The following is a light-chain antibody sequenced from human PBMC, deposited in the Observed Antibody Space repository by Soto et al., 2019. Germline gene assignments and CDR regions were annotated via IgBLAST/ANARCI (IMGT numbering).Light chain of an antibody. Sequence: EIVMTQSPATLSVSPGERATLSCRASQSLNGNLAWYQQKPGQGPRLLIYGASTRATGIPARFSGSGSGTAFTLTSSSLQSEDCAVYHCQQYNKWPLTFGGGTEVEIK. CDR2: GAS. V-gene: IGKV3-15*01. CDR1: QSLNGN. CDR3: QQYNKWPLT. J-gene: IGKJ4*01.